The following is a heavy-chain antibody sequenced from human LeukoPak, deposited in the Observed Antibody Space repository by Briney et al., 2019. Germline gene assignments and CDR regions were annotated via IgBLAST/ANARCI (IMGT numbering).Heavy chain of an antibody. CDR1: GGTFSSYA. CDR2: IIPIFGTA. CDR3: ARATCGGDCYWKYNWFDP. Sequence: SVKVSCKASGGTFSSYAISWVRQAPGQGLEWMGGIIPIFGTANYAQKFQGRVTITADESTSTAYMELSSLRSEDTAVYYCARATCGGDCYWKYNWFDPWGQGTLVTVSS. D-gene: IGHD2-21*02. V-gene: IGHV1-69*13. J-gene: IGHJ5*02.